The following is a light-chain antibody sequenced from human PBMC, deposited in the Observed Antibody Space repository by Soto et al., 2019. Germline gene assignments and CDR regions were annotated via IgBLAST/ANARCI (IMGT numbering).Light chain of an antibody. Sequence: EIVMTQFPATLSAFPGERITLSCRASQSVGTNVAWYQQKRGQAPRLLIYRVSTRATGIAARFSGSGSGTEFTLTISTLQSKDSAVYYCQQYKNWPPITFGQGTRLEIK. J-gene: IGKJ5*01. CDR3: QQYKNWPPIT. CDR2: RVS. CDR1: QSVGTN. V-gene: IGKV3-15*01.